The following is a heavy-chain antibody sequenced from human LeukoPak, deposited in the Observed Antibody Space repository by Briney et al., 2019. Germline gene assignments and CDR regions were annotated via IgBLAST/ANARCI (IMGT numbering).Heavy chain of an antibody. J-gene: IGHJ4*02. CDR3: ARLSGDGYSLDY. V-gene: IGHV4-59*08. D-gene: IGHD5-24*01. CDR1: GGSISNYY. Sequence: PSETLSLTCTVSGGSISNYYWSWLRQPPGKGLEWIGYIYYSGSTVYNPSLKSRVTISVDTSKNQFSLKLNSVTAADTAVYYCARLSGDGYSLDYWGQGTLVTVSS. CDR2: IYYSGST.